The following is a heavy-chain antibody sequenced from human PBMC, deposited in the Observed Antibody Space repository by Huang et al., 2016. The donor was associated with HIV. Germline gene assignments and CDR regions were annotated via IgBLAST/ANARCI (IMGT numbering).Heavy chain of an antibody. J-gene: IGHJ4*02. Sequence: QVQLVQSGAEVKKPGSSVKVSCKASGGSFRNFAIGWVRQAPGQGPEWMVGIIPTLGTANYAQKFQGRVTIIADESTSTAYMELSSLRSEDTAVYYCATVDYYDTSGPQRGYFDNWGQGTLVTVSS. CDR3: ATVDYYDTSGPQRGYFDN. CDR2: IIPTLGTA. D-gene: IGHD3-22*01. V-gene: IGHV1-69*01. CDR1: GGSFRNFA.